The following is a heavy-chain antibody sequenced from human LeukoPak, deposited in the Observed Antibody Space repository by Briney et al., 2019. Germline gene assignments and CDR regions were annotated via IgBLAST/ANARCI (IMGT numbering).Heavy chain of an antibody. D-gene: IGHD3-22*01. J-gene: IGHJ6*02. CDR1: GFTVSSNY. CDR3: ARVGNYYDSSGYYYYQYYYYGMDV. V-gene: IGHV3-53*01. CDR2: IYSGGST. Sequence: GGSLRLSCAASGFTVSSNYMSWVRQAPGKGLEWVSVIYSGGSTYYADSVKGRFTISRDNSKNTLYLQMNSLRAEDTAVYYCARVGNYYDSSGYYYYQYYYYGMDVWGQGTTVTVSS.